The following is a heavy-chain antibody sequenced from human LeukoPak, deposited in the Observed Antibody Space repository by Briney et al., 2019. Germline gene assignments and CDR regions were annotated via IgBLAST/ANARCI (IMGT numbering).Heavy chain of an antibody. CDR2: FYYSGRT. V-gene: IGHV4-59*01. J-gene: IGHJ6*03. D-gene: IGHD3-3*01. CDR3: ARTMKGDFWIGDSYYHYYYMDV. CDR1: GGSISLYY. Sequence: PSETLSLTCTVSGGSISLYYWNWIRQPPGKGLEWVGYFYYSGRTNYNPSLKSRATISIDTSSNELSLKLTSVTAADTAVYYCARTMKGDFWIGDSYYHYYYMDVWGKGTTVTVSS.